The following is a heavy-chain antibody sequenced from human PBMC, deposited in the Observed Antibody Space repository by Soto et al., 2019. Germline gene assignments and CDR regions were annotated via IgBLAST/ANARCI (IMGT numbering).Heavy chain of an antibody. D-gene: IGHD3-10*01. J-gene: IGHJ5*02. CDR1: GGSISSGDYY. CDR3: ARDIGNMVRGVNWLDP. CDR2: IYSGST. Sequence: LSLTCTVSGGSISSGDYYWSWIRQPPGKGLEWIGYIYSGSTYYNPSLKSRVTISVDTSKNQFSLKLSSVTAADTAVYYCARDIGNMVRGVNWLDPWGPGTMLTV. V-gene: IGHV4-30-4*01.